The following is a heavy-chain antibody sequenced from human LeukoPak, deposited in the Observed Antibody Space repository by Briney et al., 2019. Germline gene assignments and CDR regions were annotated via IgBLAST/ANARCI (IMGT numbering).Heavy chain of an antibody. V-gene: IGHV1-18*01. CDR2: ISPYNGNT. D-gene: IGHD2-8*01. CDR3: ATCHCTYGVCYGECEYFQH. J-gene: IGHJ1*01. Sequence: ASVKVSCKASGYTFTSFGISWVRQAPGQGLEWMTWISPYNGNTNYAQKVQGRVTVTTDTSTSTAYMELRSLRSDDTAVYYCATCHCTYGVCYGECEYFQHWGQGTLVTVSS. CDR1: GYTFTSFG.